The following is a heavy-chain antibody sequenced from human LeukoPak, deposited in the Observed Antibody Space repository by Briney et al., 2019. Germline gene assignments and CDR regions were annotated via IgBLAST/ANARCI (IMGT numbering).Heavy chain of an antibody. V-gene: IGHV4-39*01. CDR2: IYYSGST. CDR1: GGSISSSSYY. CDR3: ARTRDGYNLGYFDY. Sequence: SETLSLTCTVSGGSISSSSYYWGWIRQPPGKGLEWIGSIYYSGSTYYNPSLKSRVTISVDTSKNQFSLKLSSVTAADTAVYYCARTRDGYNLGYFDYWGQGTLVTVSS. D-gene: IGHD5-24*01. J-gene: IGHJ4*02.